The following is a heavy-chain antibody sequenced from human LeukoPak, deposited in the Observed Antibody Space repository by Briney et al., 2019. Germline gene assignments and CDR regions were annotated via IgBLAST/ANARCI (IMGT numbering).Heavy chain of an antibody. Sequence: GRSLRLSCVGSGFTFSNYGIHWVRQAPGKGLEWVAVISYDGSHEYYAASVRGRFTISRDNSRNTLYLQMNSLRDEDTAMYYCAREGYEYLGYPFDYWGQGTLVTVSS. CDR2: ISYDGSHE. CDR3: AREGYEYLGYPFDY. J-gene: IGHJ4*02. CDR1: GFTFSNYG. D-gene: IGHD5-18*01. V-gene: IGHV3-30*03.